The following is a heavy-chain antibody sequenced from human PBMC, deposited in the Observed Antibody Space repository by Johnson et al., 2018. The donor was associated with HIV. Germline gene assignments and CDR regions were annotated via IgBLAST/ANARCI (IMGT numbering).Heavy chain of an antibody. J-gene: IGHJ3*02. D-gene: IGHD6-13*01. CDR2: IKSETDGGTT. CDR3: AREIIAAADDI. V-gene: IGHV3-15*01. Sequence: VQLVESGGGLVKPGGSLRLSCAASGFTFSNAWMSWVRQAPGKGMEWVGRIKSETDGGTTDYVAPVKGRFTISRDDSKNTLYLEMNSLKTEDTALYYCAREIIAAADDIWGQGTMVTVSS. CDR1: GFTFSNAW.